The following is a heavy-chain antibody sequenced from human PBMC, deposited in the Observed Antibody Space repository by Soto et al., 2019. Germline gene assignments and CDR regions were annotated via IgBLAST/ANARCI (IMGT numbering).Heavy chain of an antibody. CDR2: IIPIFGTA. Sequence: WASVKVSCKASGGTFSSYAISWVRQAPGQGLEWMGGIIPIFGTANYAQKFQGRVTITADESTSTAYMELSSLRSEDTAVYYCARDGGYCSSTSCSPDYYYYYGMDVWGQGTTVTVSS. D-gene: IGHD2-2*01. J-gene: IGHJ6*02. CDR1: GGTFSSYA. V-gene: IGHV1-69*13. CDR3: ARDGGYCSSTSCSPDYYYYYGMDV.